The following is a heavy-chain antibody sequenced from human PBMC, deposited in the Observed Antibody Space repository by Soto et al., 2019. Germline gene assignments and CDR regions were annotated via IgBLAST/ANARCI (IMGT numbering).Heavy chain of an antibody. V-gene: IGHV3-30*18. Sequence: GGSLRLSCAASDFTFSSYGIHWVRQAPGKGLEWVAVISYDGSNKQYGDSVKGRFTMSRDNSKNTVHLQMNSLRVEDTAVYYCAKDTYYHDSSGYYVFDYWGQGTLVTVSS. CDR1: DFTFSSYG. D-gene: IGHD3-22*01. CDR3: AKDTYYHDSSGYYVFDY. J-gene: IGHJ4*02. CDR2: ISYDGSNK.